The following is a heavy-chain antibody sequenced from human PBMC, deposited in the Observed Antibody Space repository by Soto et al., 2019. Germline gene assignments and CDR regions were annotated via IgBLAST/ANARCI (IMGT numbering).Heavy chain of an antibody. Sequence: SETLSLTCTVSGGSISSSSYYWGWIRQPPGKGLEWIGSIYYSGSTYYNPSLKGRVTISVDTSKNQFSLKLSSVTAADTAVYYCASTATLNFWSGYYPTKPDYWGQGTLVTVSS. J-gene: IGHJ4*02. V-gene: IGHV4-39*01. CDR3: ASTATLNFWSGYYPTKPDY. D-gene: IGHD3-3*01. CDR2: IYYSGST. CDR1: GGSISSSSYY.